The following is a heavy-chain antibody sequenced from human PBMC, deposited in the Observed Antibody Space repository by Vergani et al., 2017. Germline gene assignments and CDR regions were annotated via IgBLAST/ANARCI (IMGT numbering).Heavy chain of an antibody. V-gene: IGHV1-69*02. J-gene: IGHJ6*02. CDR2: VIPERGLA. Sequence: QVQVVQSGTEVKKPGSSVKVSCKTSGDTFSKFTVTWVRQAPGPGLEWMGSVIPERGLADYAQTFQDRVTITADKSTSTAYMKLSSLSSEDTAVYYCASAPDIVVVPAAPYYYYYCGMDVWGQGTTVTVSS. CDR3: ASAPDIVVVPAAPYYYYYCGMDV. D-gene: IGHD2-2*01. CDR1: GDTFSKFT.